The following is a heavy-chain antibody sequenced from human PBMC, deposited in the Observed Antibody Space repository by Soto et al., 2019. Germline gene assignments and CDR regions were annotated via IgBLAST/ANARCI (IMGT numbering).Heavy chain of an antibody. J-gene: IGHJ3*02. CDR3: ARCVRDNWTNDAFDS. CDR2: IIPIFGTA. CDR1: GGAFSSDA. V-gene: IGHV1-69*13. D-gene: IGHD1-1*01. Sequence: SSGKVSCKASGGAFSSDAISWVRQAPGQGLEWMGGIIPIFGTANYAQKFQGRVTITADESTSTAYMELSSLRSEDTAVYYCARCVRDNWTNDAFDSWGQGTMVIVSS.